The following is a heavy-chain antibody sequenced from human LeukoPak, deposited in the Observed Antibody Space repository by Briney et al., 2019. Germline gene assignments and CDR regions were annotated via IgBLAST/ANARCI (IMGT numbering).Heavy chain of an antibody. V-gene: IGHV4-59*11. CDR3: ARDRDARGYYFDY. CDR1: GGSISSHY. Sequence: PSEALSLTCTVSGGSISSHYWSWIRQPPGKGLEWIGYIYYSGSTNYNPSLKSRVTISVDTSKNQFSLKLSSVTAADTAVYYCARDRDARGYYFDYWGQGTLVTVSS. CDR2: IYYSGST. J-gene: IGHJ4*02. D-gene: IGHD2-21*02.